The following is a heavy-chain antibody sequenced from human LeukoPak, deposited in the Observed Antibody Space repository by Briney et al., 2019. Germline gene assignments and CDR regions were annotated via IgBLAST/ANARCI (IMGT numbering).Heavy chain of an antibody. J-gene: IGHJ5*02. V-gene: IGHV1-2*06. CDR1: VYIFSGHF. CDR2: IDPNSGGT. CDR3: ARRPPMSVADNWLDP. Sequence: ASVKVSCKASVYIFSGHFIHWVRQAPGQGLEWIGRIDPNSGGTSFAPKFQGRVTMTRDTSISTAYMEVTRLTSDDTAVYYCARRPPMSVADNWLDPWGQGTLVTVSS. D-gene: IGHD2-15*01.